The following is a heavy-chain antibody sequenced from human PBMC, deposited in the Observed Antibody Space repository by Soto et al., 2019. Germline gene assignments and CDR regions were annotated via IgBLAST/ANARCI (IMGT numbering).Heavy chain of an antibody. V-gene: IGHV5-51*03. J-gene: IGHJ6*03. CDR2: IYPGDSDT. Sequence: EVQLVQSGAEVKKPGESLKISCKGSGYSFTSYWIGWVRQMPGKGLEWMGIIYPGDSDTRYSPSFQGQVTISADKSISTAYLQWSSLKASDTAMYYCARLGPDIVLMVYATDYYYYYMDVWGKGTTVTVSS. CDR1: GYSFTSYW. D-gene: IGHD2-8*01. CDR3: ARLGPDIVLMVYATDYYYYYMDV.